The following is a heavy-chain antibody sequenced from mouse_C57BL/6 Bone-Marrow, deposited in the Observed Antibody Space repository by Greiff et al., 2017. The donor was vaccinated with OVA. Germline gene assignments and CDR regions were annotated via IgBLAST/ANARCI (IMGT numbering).Heavy chain of an antibody. D-gene: IGHD2-3*01. CDR3: ARSWLLRW. J-gene: IGHJ2*01. CDR2: INPNNGGT. Sequence: VQLQQSGPELVKPGASVKISCKASGYTFTDYYMNWVKQSHGKSLEWIGDINPNNGGTSYNQKFKGKATLTVDKSSSTAYMELLSLTSEDSAVYYCARSWLLRWWGQGTTLTVSS. V-gene: IGHV1-26*01. CDR1: GYTFTDYY.